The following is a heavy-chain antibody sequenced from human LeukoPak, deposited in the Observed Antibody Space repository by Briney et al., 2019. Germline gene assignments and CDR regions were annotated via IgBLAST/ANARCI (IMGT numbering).Heavy chain of an antibody. Sequence: SETLSLTCAVYGGSFSGYYWSWIRQPPGKGLEWIGEINHSGSTNYNPSLKSRVTISVDTSKNQFSLKLSSVTAADTSVYYCARDHDDGSGSYYPPFDYWGQGALVTVSS. CDR3: ARDHDDGSGSYYPPFDY. V-gene: IGHV4-34*01. CDR2: INHSGST. CDR1: GGSFSGYY. J-gene: IGHJ4*02. D-gene: IGHD3-10*01.